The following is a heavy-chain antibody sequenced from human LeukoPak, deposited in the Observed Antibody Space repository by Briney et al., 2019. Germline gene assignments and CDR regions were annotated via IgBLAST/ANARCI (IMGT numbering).Heavy chain of an antibody. D-gene: IGHD3-22*01. CDR3: AKVRKYYYDSSGYYYFDY. Sequence: GGSLRLSCAASGFTFSSYAMSWVRQAPGKGLEWVSAISGSVGSTYYADSVKGRFTISRDNSKNTLYLQMNSLRAEDTAVYYCAKVRKYYYDSSGYYYFDYWGQGTLVTVSS. CDR2: ISGSVGST. V-gene: IGHV3-23*01. CDR1: GFTFSSYA. J-gene: IGHJ4*02.